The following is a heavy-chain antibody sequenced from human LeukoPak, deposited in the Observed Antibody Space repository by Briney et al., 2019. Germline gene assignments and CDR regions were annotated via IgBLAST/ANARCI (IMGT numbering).Heavy chain of an antibody. CDR1: GGSFSGYY. J-gene: IGHJ6*02. Sequence: KPSETLSLTCAVYGGSFSGYYWSWIRQPPGKGLEWIGEINHSGSTNYNPSLKSRVTISVDTSKNQFSLKLSSVTAADTAVYYCARGWRPLDCGGDCYGSSYYYYGMDVWGQGTTVTVSS. CDR2: INHSGST. D-gene: IGHD2-21*02. CDR3: ARGWRPLDCGGDCYGSSYYYYGMDV. V-gene: IGHV4-34*01.